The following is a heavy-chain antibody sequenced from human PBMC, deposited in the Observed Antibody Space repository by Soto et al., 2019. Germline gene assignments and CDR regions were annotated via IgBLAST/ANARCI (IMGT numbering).Heavy chain of an antibody. CDR3: ARGTSVDY. CDR1: GYTFASYG. J-gene: IGHJ4*02. Sequence: QVQLVQSGAEVKKPGASVKVSCKASGYTFASYGISWVRQAPGQGLEWMGWISGLDGDTNYAQKMQGRVTMTTDTSTTTAYMELRILRSDDTAVYYCARGTSVDYWGQGTPVTVSS. V-gene: IGHV1-18*01. CDR2: ISGLDGDT.